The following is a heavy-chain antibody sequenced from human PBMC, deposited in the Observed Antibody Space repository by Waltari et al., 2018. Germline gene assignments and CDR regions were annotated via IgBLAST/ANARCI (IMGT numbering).Heavy chain of an antibody. CDR2: IYTSGST. J-gene: IGHJ3*02. D-gene: IGHD3-22*01. Sequence: QVQLQESGPGLVKPSETLSLTCTVSGGSISSYYWSWIRQPAGKGLEWIGRIYTSGSTNYNPSLKSRVTMSVDTSKNQFSLKLSSVTAADTAVYYCARDRATMIVVGRDAFDIWGQGTMVTVSS. CDR1: GGSISSYY. V-gene: IGHV4-4*07. CDR3: ARDRATMIVVGRDAFDI.